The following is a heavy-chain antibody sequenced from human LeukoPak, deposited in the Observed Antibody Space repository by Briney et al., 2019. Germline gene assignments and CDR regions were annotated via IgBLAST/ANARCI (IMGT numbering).Heavy chain of an antibody. CDR1: GFTFSSYS. D-gene: IGHD1-26*01. CDR3: ARDWSGSYPIDY. Sequence: GGSLRLSCAASGFTFSSYSMNWVRQAPGKGLEWVSSISSSSSYIYYADSVEGRFTISRDNAKNSLYLQMNSLRAEDTAVYYCARDWSGSYPIDYWGQGTLVTVSS. J-gene: IGHJ4*02. V-gene: IGHV3-21*01. CDR2: ISSSSSYI.